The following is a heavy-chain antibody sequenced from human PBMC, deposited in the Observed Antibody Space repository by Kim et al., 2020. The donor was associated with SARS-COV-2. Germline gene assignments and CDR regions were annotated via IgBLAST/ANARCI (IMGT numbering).Heavy chain of an antibody. CDR3: ARRDWVDP. V-gene: IGHV7-4-1*02. CDR1: GYTFTDYS. CDR2: INTHTGNP. J-gene: IGHJ5*02. Sequence: ASVKVSCKASGYTFTDYSIHWVRQAPGHGLEWAGWINTHTGNPTYAQGFTGRFVFSLDTSVSTAYLLISSLKAEDTAVYFCARRDWVDPWGQGTLVTVSS.